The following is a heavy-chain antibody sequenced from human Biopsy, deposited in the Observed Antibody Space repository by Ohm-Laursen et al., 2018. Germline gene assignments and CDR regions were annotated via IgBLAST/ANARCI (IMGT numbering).Heavy chain of an antibody. V-gene: IGHV1-46*01. J-gene: IGHJ6*02. CDR3: ARAGVGSDGTDSYYYGMDV. Sequence: SVKVSCKASGNTFATYHIHRVRQAPGQGLEWMGVISPSGATTSFSQKFQGRITMTRDTSTGTVYMDLNSLGSEDTAVYYCARAGVGSDGTDSYYYGMDVWGPGTTVTVSS. CDR1: GNTFATYH. D-gene: IGHD5-24*01. CDR2: ISPSGATT.